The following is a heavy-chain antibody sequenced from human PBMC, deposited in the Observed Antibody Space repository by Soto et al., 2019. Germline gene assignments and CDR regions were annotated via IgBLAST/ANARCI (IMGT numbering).Heavy chain of an antibody. CDR2: ISGSGGST. J-gene: IGHJ4*02. CDR1: GFTFSSYA. V-gene: IGHV3-23*01. Sequence: EVQLLESGGGLVQPGGSLRLSCAASGFTFSSYAMSWVRQAPGKGLEWVSAISGSGGSTYYADSVKGRFTISRDNSKNTLYLQMNSLRAEDTAVYYCAKDLLVGPVTAPVVGRLPRLYFDYWGQGTLVTVSS. D-gene: IGHD2-15*01. CDR3: AKDLLVGPVTAPVVGRLPRLYFDY.